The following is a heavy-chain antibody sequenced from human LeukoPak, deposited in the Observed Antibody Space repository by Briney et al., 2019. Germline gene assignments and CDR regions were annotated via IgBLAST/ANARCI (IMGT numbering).Heavy chain of an antibody. CDR1: GFTVSSNY. Sequence: GGSLRLSCAASGFTVSSNYMSWVRQAPGKGQEWVSVIYSGGSTYYADSVKGRFTISRDNSKNTLYLQMNSLRAEDTAVYYCAREDGSGSSFDYWGQGTLVTVSS. V-gene: IGHV3-53*01. CDR3: AREDGSGSSFDY. CDR2: IYSGGST. J-gene: IGHJ4*02. D-gene: IGHD3-10*01.